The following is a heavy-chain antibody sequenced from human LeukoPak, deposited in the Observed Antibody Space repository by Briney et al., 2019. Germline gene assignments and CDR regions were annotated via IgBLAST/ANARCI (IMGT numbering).Heavy chain of an antibody. CDR1: GGSIRGDH. Sequence: PSETLSLTCIVSGGSIRGDHWSWIRQPPGKGLEWIGYIYYSGSTNYNPSLKSRVTISVDTSKNQFSLKLSSVTAADTAVYYCARPSGYSSGYFDYWGQGTLVTASS. V-gene: IGHV4-59*08. CDR3: ARPSGYSSGYFDY. CDR2: IYYSGST. J-gene: IGHJ4*02. D-gene: IGHD6-19*01.